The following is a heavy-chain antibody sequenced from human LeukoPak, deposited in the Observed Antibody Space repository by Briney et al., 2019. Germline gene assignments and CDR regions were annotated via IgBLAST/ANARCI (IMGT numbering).Heavy chain of an antibody. Sequence: GASVKVSCKASGFTFTSYGFTWVRQAPGQGLEWMGWMNPNSGNTGYAQKFQGRVTMTRNTSISTAYMELSSLRSEDTAVYYCARGPRAGSGSSTFDYWGQGTLVTVSS. CDR3: ARGPRAGSGSSTFDY. V-gene: IGHV1-8*01. CDR2: MNPNSGNT. J-gene: IGHJ4*02. D-gene: IGHD3-10*01. CDR1: GFTFTSYG.